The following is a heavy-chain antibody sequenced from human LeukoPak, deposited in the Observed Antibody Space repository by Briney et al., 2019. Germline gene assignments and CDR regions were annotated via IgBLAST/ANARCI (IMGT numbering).Heavy chain of an antibody. CDR3: ARTWPRYSYGFWDLSFFDY. J-gene: IGHJ4*02. Sequence: SQTLSLTCAISGDSVSSNSAAWSWIRQSPSRGLEWLGRTFFRSKWYNAYAVSVKSRITINPDTSKNQFSLQLNSVTPEDTAVYYCARTWPRYSYGFWDLSFFDYWGQGTLVTVSS. D-gene: IGHD5-18*01. CDR2: TFFRSKWYN. V-gene: IGHV6-1*01. CDR1: GDSVSSNSAA.